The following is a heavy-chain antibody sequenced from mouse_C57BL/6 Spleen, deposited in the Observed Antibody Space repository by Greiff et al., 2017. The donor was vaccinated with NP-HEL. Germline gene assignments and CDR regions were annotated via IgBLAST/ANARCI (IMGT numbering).Heavy chain of an antibody. J-gene: IGHJ4*01. V-gene: IGHV5-15*01. Sequence: EVQGVESGGGLVQPGGSLKLSCAASGFTFSDYGMAWVRQAPRKGPEWVAFISNLAYSIYYADTVTGRFTISRENAKNTLYLEMGSLRSGDTAMYYCARGATGGSMDYWGQGTSVTVSS. CDR3: ARGATGGSMDY. CDR1: GFTFSDYG. CDR2: ISNLAYSI. D-gene: IGHD1-1*01.